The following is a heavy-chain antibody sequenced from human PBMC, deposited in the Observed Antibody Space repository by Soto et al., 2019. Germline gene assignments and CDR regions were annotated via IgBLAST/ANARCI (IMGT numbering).Heavy chain of an antibody. D-gene: IGHD3-22*01. CDR3: ASYDSSGYYFGSDY. Sequence: GSLRLSCAASGFTFSSYWMSWVRQAPGKGLEWVANIKQDGSEKYYVDSVKGRFTISRDNAKNSLYLQMNSLRAEDTAVYYCASYDSSGYYFGSDYWGQGTLVTVS. V-gene: IGHV3-7*05. J-gene: IGHJ4*02. CDR1: GFTFSSYW. CDR2: IKQDGSEK.